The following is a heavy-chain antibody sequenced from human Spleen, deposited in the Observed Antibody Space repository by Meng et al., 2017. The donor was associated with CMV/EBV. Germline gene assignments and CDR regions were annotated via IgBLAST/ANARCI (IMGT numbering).Heavy chain of an antibody. J-gene: IGHJ4*02. Sequence: SGFTLGDHYMDGVRQAPGKGLEWIGRIKHEPYNYATGYAASVKGRFIISRDDSKNSLYLQMNSLKTEDTAVYYCARDGGTYSSRFDFWGQGTLVTVSS. CDR3: ARDGGTYSSRFDF. V-gene: IGHV3-72*01. D-gene: IGHD1-26*01. CDR2: IKHEPYNYAT. CDR1: GFTLGDHY.